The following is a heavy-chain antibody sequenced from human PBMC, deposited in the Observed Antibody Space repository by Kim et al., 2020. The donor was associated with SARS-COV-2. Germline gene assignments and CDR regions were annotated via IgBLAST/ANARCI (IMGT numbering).Heavy chain of an antibody. CDR3: ARFAGGYGSPVDY. Sequence: GSLRLSCAASGFTFSSYWMSWVRQAPGKGLEWVANIKQDGSEKYYVDSVKGRFTISRDNAKNSLYLQMNSLRAEETAVYYCARFAGGYGSPVDYWGQGTLVTVSS. CDR1: GFTFSSYW. J-gene: IGHJ4*02. D-gene: IGHD6-13*01. CDR2: IKQDGSEK. V-gene: IGHV3-7*03.